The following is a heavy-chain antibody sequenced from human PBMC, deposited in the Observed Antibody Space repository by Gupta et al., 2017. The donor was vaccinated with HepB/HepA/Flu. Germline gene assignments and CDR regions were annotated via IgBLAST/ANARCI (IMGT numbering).Heavy chain of an antibody. CDR2: ISSSSSYI. Sequence: EVQLVESGGGLVKPGGSLRLSCAASRFTFSSYSMNWVRQAPGKGLEWVLSISSSSSYIYYAASVKGRFTISRDNAKTSLYLQMSSLRAEDTAVYYCAREIYLKGRTLYAMDVWVQGTTVTVSS. V-gene: IGHV3-21*01. J-gene: IGHJ6*02. CDR1: RFTFSSYS. CDR3: AREIYLKGRTLYAMDV. D-gene: IGHD1-14*01.